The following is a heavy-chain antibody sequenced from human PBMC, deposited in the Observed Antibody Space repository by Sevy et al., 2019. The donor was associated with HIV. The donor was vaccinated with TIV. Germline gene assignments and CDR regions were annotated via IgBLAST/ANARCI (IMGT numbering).Heavy chain of an antibody. J-gene: IGHJ3*02. V-gene: IGHV3-48*02. CDR3: GSPLVVISTLAAFDI. CDR2: ISSSSSTI. Sequence: GGSLRLSCAASGFTFSSYSMNWVRQAPGKGLEWVSYISSSSSTIYYADSVKGRFTISRDNAKNSLYLQMNSLRDEDSAVYYCGSPLVVISTLAAFDIWGQGTMVTVSS. D-gene: IGHD3-22*01. CDR1: GFTFSSYS.